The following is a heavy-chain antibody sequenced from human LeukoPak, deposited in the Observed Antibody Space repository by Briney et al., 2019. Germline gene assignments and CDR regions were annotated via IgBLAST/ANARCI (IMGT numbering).Heavy chain of an antibody. D-gene: IGHD2-2*01. Sequence: SETLSLTCTVSGRSISSSSYYWGWIREPPGKGLEGIGSIYYSGSTYYNPSLKSRVTISVDTSKNQFSLKLSSVTAAYAAVYDCAGHHPFFIVVLPAATLDYWGHGTLVTVSS. CDR1: GRSISSSSYY. J-gene: IGHJ4*01. CDR3: AGHHPFFIVVLPAATLDY. V-gene: IGHV4-39*01. CDR2: IYYSGST.